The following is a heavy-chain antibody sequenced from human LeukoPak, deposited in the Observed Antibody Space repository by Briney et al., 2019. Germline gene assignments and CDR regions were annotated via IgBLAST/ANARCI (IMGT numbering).Heavy chain of an antibody. CDR2: ISPYNGDT. V-gene: IGHV1-18*01. CDR1: NYTFNNFG. D-gene: IGHD5-24*01. CDR3: ARMAPFNWFDP. J-gene: IGHJ5*02. Sequence: ASVKVSCKASNYTFNNFGLSWVRQAPGQGHEWMGWISPYNGDTTYAQKFQGRVTMTTEASTRTAYLELRSLQSDDTAVYYCARMAPFNWFDPWGQGTLVTVSS.